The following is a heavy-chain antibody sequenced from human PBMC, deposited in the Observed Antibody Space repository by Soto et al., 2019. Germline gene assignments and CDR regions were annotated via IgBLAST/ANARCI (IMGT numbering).Heavy chain of an antibody. Sequence: SETLSLTCTVSGGSISSGGYYWSWIRQHPGKGLEWIGYIYYSGSTYYNPSLKSRVTISVDTSKNQFSLKLGSVTAADTAVYYCAREGGKYCTNGVCYPYGMDVWGQGTTVTVSS. V-gene: IGHV4-31*03. CDR3: AREGGKYCTNGVCYPYGMDV. J-gene: IGHJ6*02. D-gene: IGHD2-8*01. CDR2: IYYSGST. CDR1: GGSISSGGYY.